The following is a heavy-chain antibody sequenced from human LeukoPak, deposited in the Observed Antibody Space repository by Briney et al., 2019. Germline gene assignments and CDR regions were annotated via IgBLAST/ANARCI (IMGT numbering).Heavy chain of an antibody. J-gene: IGHJ6*02. CDR1: GYTFTSYG. CDR3: AGYSNYEDRYYYGMDV. D-gene: IGHD4-11*01. Sequence: VASVKVSCKASGYTFTSYGISWVRQAPGQGLEWMGWISAYDGNTNYAQKLQGKVTMTTDTSTSTAYMELRSLRSDDTAVYYCAGYSNYEDRYYYGMDVWGQGTTVTVSS. V-gene: IGHV1-18*01. CDR2: ISAYDGNT.